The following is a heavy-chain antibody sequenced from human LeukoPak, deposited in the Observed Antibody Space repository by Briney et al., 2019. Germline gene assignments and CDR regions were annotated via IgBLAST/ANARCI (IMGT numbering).Heavy chain of an antibody. CDR1: GYTLTELS. J-gene: IGHJ4*02. Sequence: ASVKVSCKVSGYTLTELSMHWVRQAPGQGLEWMGIINPSGGNTNYAQKFQGRVTMTRDTSTSTVYMELSSLRSEDTAVYYCARGLGGSYSASYFDYWGQGTLVTVSS. CDR3: ARGLGGSYSASYFDY. V-gene: IGHV1-46*01. D-gene: IGHD1-26*01. CDR2: INPSGGNT.